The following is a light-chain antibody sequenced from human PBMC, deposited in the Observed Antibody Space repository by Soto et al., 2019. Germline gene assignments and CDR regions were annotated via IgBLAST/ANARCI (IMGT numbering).Light chain of an antibody. CDR1: QSVSSS. Sequence: EIVMRQSPATLYVSPGERATLSCRASQSVSSSLAWYQQKRGQAPRLLIYGAFTRATGIPARFSGSGSGTEFTLTISTLQSEDFAVYYCQQYNNWPPMYTFGQGNKLEIK. V-gene: IGKV3-15*01. CDR2: GAF. CDR3: QQYNNWPPMYT. J-gene: IGKJ2*01.